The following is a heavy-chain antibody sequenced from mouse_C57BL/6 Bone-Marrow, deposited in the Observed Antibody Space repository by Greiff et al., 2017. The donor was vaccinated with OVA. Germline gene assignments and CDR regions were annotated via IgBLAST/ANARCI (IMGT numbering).Heavy chain of an antibody. J-gene: IGHJ2*01. Sequence: EVKVEESGGGLVKPGGSLKLSCAASGFTFSDYGMHWVRQAPEKGLEWVAYISSGSSTIYYADTVKGRFTISRDNAKNTLFLQMTSLRSEDTAMYYCARLDSNYAFDYWGQGTTLTVSS. CDR1: GFTFSDYG. D-gene: IGHD2-5*01. CDR3: ARLDSNYAFDY. CDR2: ISSGSSTI. V-gene: IGHV5-17*01.